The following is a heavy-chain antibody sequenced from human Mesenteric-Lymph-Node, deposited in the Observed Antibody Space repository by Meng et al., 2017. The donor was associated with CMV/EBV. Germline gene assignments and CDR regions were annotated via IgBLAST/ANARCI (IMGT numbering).Heavy chain of an antibody. V-gene: IGHV3-30*02. CDR3: ASGQRRTFIVYCSSTSCYKTTGGFDY. Sequence: GGSLRLSCAASGFTFRQYGIHWVRQAPGKGLEWVTFIQNVGHDKWYGESVKGRFTISRDNSKNTVYLQMNSLRAEDTALYYCASGQRRTFIVYCSSTSCYKTTGGFDYWGQGTLVTVSS. CDR2: IQNVGHDK. J-gene: IGHJ4*02. D-gene: IGHD2-2*01. CDR1: GFTFRQYG.